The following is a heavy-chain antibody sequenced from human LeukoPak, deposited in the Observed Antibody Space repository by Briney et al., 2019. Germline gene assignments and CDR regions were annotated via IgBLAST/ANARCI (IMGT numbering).Heavy chain of an antibody. CDR1: GDSVSSNSAA. Sequence: SQTLSLTCAISGDSVSSNSAAWNWIRQSPSRGLEWLGRTYYRSKWYNDYAVSVKSRITINPDTSKSQFSLQLNSVTPEDTAVYYCARVYNYYDSSGFGVYAFDIWGQGTMVTVSS. D-gene: IGHD3-22*01. J-gene: IGHJ3*02. V-gene: IGHV6-1*01. CDR3: ARVYNYYDSSGFGVYAFDI. CDR2: TYYRSKWYN.